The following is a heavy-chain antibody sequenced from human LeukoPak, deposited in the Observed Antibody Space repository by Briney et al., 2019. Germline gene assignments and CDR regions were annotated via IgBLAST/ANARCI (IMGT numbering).Heavy chain of an antibody. CDR2: INHSGST. CDR3: ARGTLARRYCRGGSCSRYYYYGMDV. V-gene: IGHV4-34*01. Sequence: SETLSLTCAVYGGSFSGYYWSWIRQPPGKGLEWIGEINHSGSTNYNPSLKSRVTISVDTSKNQFSLKLSSVTAADTAVYYCARGTLARRYCRGGSCSRYYYYGMDVWGQGTTVTVSS. J-gene: IGHJ6*02. CDR1: GGSFSGYY. D-gene: IGHD2-15*01.